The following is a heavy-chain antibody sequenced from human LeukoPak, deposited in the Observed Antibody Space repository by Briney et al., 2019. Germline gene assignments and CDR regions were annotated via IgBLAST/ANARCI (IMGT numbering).Heavy chain of an antibody. CDR2: INPNSGGT. V-gene: IGHV1-2*02. CDR1: GYSFTSYY. Sequence: GASVKVSCKASGYSFTSYYMHWVRQAPGQGLEWMGWINPNSGGTNYAQKFQGRVTMTRDTSISTAYMELSRLRSDDTAVYYCARGGSYSGWYNWFDPWGQGTLVTVSS. CDR3: ARGGSYSGWYNWFDP. D-gene: IGHD1-26*01. J-gene: IGHJ5*02.